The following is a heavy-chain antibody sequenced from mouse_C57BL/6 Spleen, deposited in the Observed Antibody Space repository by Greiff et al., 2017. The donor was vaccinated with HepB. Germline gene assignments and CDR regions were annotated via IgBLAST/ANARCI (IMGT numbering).Heavy chain of an antibody. V-gene: IGHV5-6*01. CDR3: ARREDGAYAMDY. J-gene: IGHJ4*01. CDR1: GFTFSSYG. CDR2: ISSGGSYT. Sequence: EVQLQESGGDLVKPGGSLKLSCAASGFTFSSYGMSWVRQTPDKRLEWVATISSGGSYTYYPDSVKGRFTISRDNAKNTLYLQMSSLKSEDTAMYYCARREDGAYAMDYWGQGTSVTVSS.